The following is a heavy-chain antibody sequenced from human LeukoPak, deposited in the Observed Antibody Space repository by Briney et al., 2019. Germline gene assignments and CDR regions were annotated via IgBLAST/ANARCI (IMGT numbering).Heavy chain of an antibody. CDR3: ARWDIRGTAHQLDY. V-gene: IGHV3-7*01. Sequence: SGGSLRLSCAASGFTLSSHWMSWVRQAPGKGLEWVANINQDGSAKYYVDSVKGRFTISRDNARNSMYLQSNSLRAEDTAVYDCARWDIRGTAHQLDYWGQGTLVTVSS. CDR2: INQDGSAK. D-gene: IGHD5-12*01. J-gene: IGHJ4*02. CDR1: GFTLSSHW.